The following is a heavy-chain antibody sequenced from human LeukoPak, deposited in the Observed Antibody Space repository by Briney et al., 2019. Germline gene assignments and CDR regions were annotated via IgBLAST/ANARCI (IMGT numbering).Heavy chain of an antibody. D-gene: IGHD2-21*02. CDR2: ISGSGGST. J-gene: IGHJ2*01. CDR3: AKFHSPGRVTHFYWYFDL. CDR1: GFTFSSYW. Sequence: GGSLRLSCAASGFTFSSYWMSWVRQAPGKGLEWVSTISGSGGSTDCADSVKGRFTLSRDNSKNTLFLQVNSLRADDTAVYYCAKFHSPGRVTHFYWYFDLWGRGTLVTVSS. V-gene: IGHV3-23*01.